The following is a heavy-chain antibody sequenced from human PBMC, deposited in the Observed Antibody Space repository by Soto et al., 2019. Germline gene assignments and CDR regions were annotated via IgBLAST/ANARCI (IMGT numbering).Heavy chain of an antibody. J-gene: IGHJ4*02. CDR1: GGSISSGDYY. Sequence: PAETLSLTCTVSGGSISSGDYYWSWIRQPPGKGLEWIGYIYYSGSTYYNPSLKSRVTISVDTSKNQFSLKLSSVTAADTAVYYCARGGIDSSGYLFDYWGQGTLVTVSS. CDR2: IYYSGST. CDR3: ARGGIDSSGYLFDY. V-gene: IGHV4-30-4*01. D-gene: IGHD3-22*01.